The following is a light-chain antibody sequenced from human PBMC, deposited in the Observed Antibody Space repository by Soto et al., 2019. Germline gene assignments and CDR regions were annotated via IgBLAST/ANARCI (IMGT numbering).Light chain of an antibody. J-gene: IGLJ2*01. CDR3: QSYDSSNPVV. Sequence: NFMLTQPQSVSECPGKTVTISCTRSSGSIASNYVQWYQQRPGSAPTTVIYADNQRPSGVPDRFSGSIDSSSNSASLTISGLKTEDEADYYCQSYDSSNPVVFGGGTKLTVL. V-gene: IGLV6-57*03. CDR1: SGSIASNY. CDR2: ADN.